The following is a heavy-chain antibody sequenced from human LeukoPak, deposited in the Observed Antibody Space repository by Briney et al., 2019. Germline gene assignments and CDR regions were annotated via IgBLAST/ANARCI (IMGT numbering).Heavy chain of an antibody. CDR3: ASSGSGSYLFDY. J-gene: IGHJ4*02. V-gene: IGHV1-2*02. CDR1: GYTFTSYD. D-gene: IGHD1-26*01. CDR2: INPNSGGT. Sequence: ASVKVSCKASGYTFTSYDINWVRQAPGQGLEWMGWINPNSGGTNYAQKFQGRVTMTRDTSISTAYMELSRLRSDDTAVYYCASSGSGSYLFDYWGQGTLVTVSS.